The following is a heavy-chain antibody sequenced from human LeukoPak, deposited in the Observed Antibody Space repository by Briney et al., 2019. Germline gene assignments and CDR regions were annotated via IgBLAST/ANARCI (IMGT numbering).Heavy chain of an antibody. CDR3: AKALHYYHSRPIDY. CDR2: VRYDGSNK. J-gene: IGHJ4*02. D-gene: IGHD3-22*01. Sequence: PGGSLRLSCAASVFTFISYGMQWVRQAPGKGLEWVAFVRYDGSNKYYADSVKGRFTISRDNSKNTLYLQMNSLRAEDTAVYYCAKALHYYHSRPIDYWGQGTLVTVSS. V-gene: IGHV3-30*02. CDR1: VFTFISYG.